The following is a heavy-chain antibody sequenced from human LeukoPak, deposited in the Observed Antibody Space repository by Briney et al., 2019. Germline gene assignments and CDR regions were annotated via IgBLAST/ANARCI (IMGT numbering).Heavy chain of an antibody. D-gene: IGHD6-13*01. CDR2: IYTSGST. Sequence: PSQTLSLTCTVSGGSISSYYWSWIRQPAGKGLEWLGRIYTSGSTNYNPSLKSRVTMSVDTSKNQFSLKLSSVTAADTAVYYCARDQFGIAAAGFDYWGQGTLVTVSS. V-gene: IGHV4-4*07. CDR1: GGSISSYY. J-gene: IGHJ4*02. CDR3: ARDQFGIAAAGFDY.